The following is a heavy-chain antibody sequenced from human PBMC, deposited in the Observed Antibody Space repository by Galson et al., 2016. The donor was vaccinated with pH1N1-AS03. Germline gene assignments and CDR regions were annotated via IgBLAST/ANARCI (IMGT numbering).Heavy chain of an antibody. D-gene: IGHD5-18*01. V-gene: IGHV4-59*11. J-gene: IGHJ4*01. CDR1: GGYFGSHS. Sequence: LSLTCTVSGGYFGSHSWSWVRQSPGKGLECIGYIYSSGSAIYNPSFRSRVTISIDTSRNQFSLRVNSVTAADTAVYYCARYTYESAAGGYFFDYWGHGTLVTVSS. CDR3: ARYTYESAAGGYFFDY. CDR2: IYSSGSA.